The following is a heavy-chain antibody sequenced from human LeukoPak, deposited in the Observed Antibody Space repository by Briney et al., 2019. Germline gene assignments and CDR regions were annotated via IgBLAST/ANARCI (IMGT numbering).Heavy chain of an antibody. J-gene: IGHJ4*02. Sequence: GGSLRLSCAASGFTFSSYSMNWVRQAPGKGLEWVSSISSSSSYIYYADSVKGRFTISRDNAKNSLYLQMNSLRAGDTAVYYCARDGRDYYDSSGYYYYFDYWGQGTLVTVSS. D-gene: IGHD3-22*01. CDR3: ARDGRDYYDSSGYYYYFDY. CDR1: GFTFSSYS. CDR2: ISSSSSYI. V-gene: IGHV3-21*01.